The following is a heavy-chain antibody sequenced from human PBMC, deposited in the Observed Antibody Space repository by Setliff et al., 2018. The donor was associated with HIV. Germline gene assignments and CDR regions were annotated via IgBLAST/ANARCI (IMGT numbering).Heavy chain of an antibody. CDR3: LGYHSGTWALDY. V-gene: IGHV4-39*01. D-gene: IGHD3-10*01. J-gene: IGHJ4*02. Sequence: SETLSLTCSVSGVPISDTIGTSYYWDWLRQPPGKGLEWIGNIHYNPSLKNRVTISVDTSKNQFSLKTSSVTATDTAVYYCLGYHSGTWALDYWSQGTLVTVSS. CDR2: IHY. CDR1: GVPISDTIGTSYY.